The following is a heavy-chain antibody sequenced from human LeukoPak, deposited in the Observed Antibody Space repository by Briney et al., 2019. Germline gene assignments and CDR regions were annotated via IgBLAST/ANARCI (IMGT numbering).Heavy chain of an antibody. Sequence: GGSLRLSCAASGFTFSSYGMHGVRQAPGKGLEWVAVIWYDGSNKYYAASVKGRFTISRDNSKNTLYLKMNSLRAEDTAVYYCAREYTYYYDSSGYHYYYYYGMDVWGQGTTVTVSS. D-gene: IGHD3-22*01. J-gene: IGHJ6*02. V-gene: IGHV3-33*01. CDR2: IWYDGSNK. CDR1: GFTFSSYG. CDR3: AREYTYYYDSSGYHYYYYYGMDV.